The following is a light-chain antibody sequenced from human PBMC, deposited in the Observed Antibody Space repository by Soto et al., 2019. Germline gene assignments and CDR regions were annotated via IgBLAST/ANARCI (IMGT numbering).Light chain of an antibody. V-gene: IGKV3-20*01. CDR3: KDYGTSHPWT. Sequence: EVVLTQSPGALSLSPGEGVTLSCRASQNIRGNELAWYRQKRGQAPRLLIYGGSSRAEGIPDRFSGRGSWSHSTLTIRPLEPEDSAVHYCKDYGTSHPWTFGQGTKLEIK. CDR2: GGS. J-gene: IGKJ1*01. CDR1: QNIRGNE.